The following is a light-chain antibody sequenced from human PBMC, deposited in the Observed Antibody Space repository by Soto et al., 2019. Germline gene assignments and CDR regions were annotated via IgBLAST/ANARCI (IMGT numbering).Light chain of an antibody. CDR2: GAS. Sequence: EIVMTQSPATLSVSPGEGATLSCRASQSVAISYLAWYQQKPGQAPRLLIYGASSRATGIPDRFSGSGSETDFTLTISRLEPEDFAVYYCQQYGRSPWTFGQGTKVDIK. V-gene: IGKV3-20*01. CDR1: QSVAISY. J-gene: IGKJ1*01. CDR3: QQYGRSPWT.